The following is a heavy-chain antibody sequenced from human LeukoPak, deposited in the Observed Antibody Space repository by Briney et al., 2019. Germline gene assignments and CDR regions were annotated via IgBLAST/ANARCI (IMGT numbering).Heavy chain of an antibody. CDR2: ITTSGGST. CDR1: GFTFSSYA. V-gene: IGHV3-23*01. D-gene: IGHD3-22*01. J-gene: IGHJ4*02. CDR3: AIMHGYYDGSGYWVQ. Sequence: PGGSLRLSCAASGFTFSSYAMSWVRQAPGKGLECVSFITTSGGSTSYADSVEGRFTISRDNPRNTLYMQMNSLRDEDTAVYYCAIMHGYYDGSGYWVQWGQGTLVTVSS.